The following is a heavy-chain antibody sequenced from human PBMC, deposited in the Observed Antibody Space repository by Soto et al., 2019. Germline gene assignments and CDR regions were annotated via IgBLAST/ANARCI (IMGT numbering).Heavy chain of an antibody. D-gene: IGHD3-22*01. V-gene: IGHV3-72*01. CDR1: GLTLSVPY. CDR3: VSDTYFTDSSGYTRCLDF. J-gene: IGHJ4*02. CDR2: SRDKGQGYST. Sequence: PXGSLRLSRAGSGLTLSVPYIDGFRQAPGKGLEWVGRSRDKGQGYSTAYAASVKGRFTTSRDEAKYSVYLQMNSLKTEYTAVYYCVSDTYFTDSSGYTRCLDFWGQGTLVTVSS.